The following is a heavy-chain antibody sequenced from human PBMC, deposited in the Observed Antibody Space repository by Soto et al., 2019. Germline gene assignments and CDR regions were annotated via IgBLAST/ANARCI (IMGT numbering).Heavy chain of an antibody. CDR3: ATPTPLRGAIITNINFDY. CDR2: FNPEDGEV. CDR1: GHTLTELS. J-gene: IGHJ4*02. Sequence: QVQLVQSGAEVKRPGASVMVSCQISGHTLTELSIHWVRQAPGQGLKWVGGFNPEDGEVLSSQSLQGRVTFTQHTVTATVYMELRGLTSDDTAVYYCATPTPLRGAIITNINFDYWGQGTLVTVSS. D-gene: IGHD3-10*01. V-gene: IGHV1-24*01.